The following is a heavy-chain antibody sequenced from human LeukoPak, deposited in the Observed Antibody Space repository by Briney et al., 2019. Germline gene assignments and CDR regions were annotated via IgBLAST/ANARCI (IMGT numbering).Heavy chain of an antibody. CDR3: AKGQVPAAPYYYYGMDV. D-gene: IGHD2-2*01. J-gene: IGHJ6*02. CDR2: MSDSGGIT. Sequence: GGSLRLSCAASGFTFSRYAMSWVRQAPGKGLEWVSVMSDSGGITYYADSVKGRFTISRDNSKNTLYLQMNSLRAEDTAVYYCAKGQVPAAPYYYYGMDVWGQGTTVTVSS. CDR1: GFTFSRYA. V-gene: IGHV3-23*01.